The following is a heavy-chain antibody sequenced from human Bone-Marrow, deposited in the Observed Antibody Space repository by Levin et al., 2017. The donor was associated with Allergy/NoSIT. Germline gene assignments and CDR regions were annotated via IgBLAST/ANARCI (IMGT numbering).Heavy chain of an antibody. CDR1: GFTFSSYS. J-gene: IGHJ6*02. D-gene: IGHD3-22*01. Sequence: GGSLRLSCAASGFTFSSYSMNWVRQAPGKGLEWVSYISSSSSTIYSADSLKGRFTISRDNAKNSLYLQMNSLRDEDTAVYYCAREYDSSGPYYGMDVWGQGTTVTVSS. V-gene: IGHV3-48*02. CDR2: ISSSSSTI. CDR3: AREYDSSGPYYGMDV.